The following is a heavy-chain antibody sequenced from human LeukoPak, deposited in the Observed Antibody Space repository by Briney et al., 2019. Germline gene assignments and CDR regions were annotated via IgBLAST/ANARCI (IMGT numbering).Heavy chain of an antibody. V-gene: IGHV4-59*08. D-gene: IGHD6-19*01. CDR3: ARLRGSRQWLVKPHDAFDI. Sequence: SETLSLTCTVSGGSISSYYWSWIRQPPGKGLEWIGYIYYSGSTNYNPSLKSRVTISVDTSKNQFSLKLSSVTAADTAVYYCARLRGSRQWLVKPHDAFDIWGQGTMVTVSS. CDR2: IYYSGST. CDR1: GGSISSYY. J-gene: IGHJ3*02.